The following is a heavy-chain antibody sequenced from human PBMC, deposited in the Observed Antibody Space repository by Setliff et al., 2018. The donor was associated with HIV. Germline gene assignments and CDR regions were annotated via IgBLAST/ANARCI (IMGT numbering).Heavy chain of an antibody. J-gene: IGHJ5*01. D-gene: IGHD3-16*01. V-gene: IGHV4-39*07. CDR2: IYYAGGT. Sequence: SETLSLTCTVSGGSIRTGAFYWGWIRQPPGKGLEWIGSIYYAGGTLYKPSLKSRLTISVDTSKNQFSLSLGSVTAADTAVYFCAREGAGSADVDSWGQGTLVTVSS. CDR3: AREGAGSADVDS. CDR1: GGSIRTGAFY.